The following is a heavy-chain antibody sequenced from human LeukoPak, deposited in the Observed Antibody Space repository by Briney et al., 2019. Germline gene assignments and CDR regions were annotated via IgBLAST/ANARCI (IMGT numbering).Heavy chain of an antibody. CDR2: ISSSSSYI. Sequence: GGSLRLSCAASGFTFSSYSMNWVRQAPGKGLEWVSSISSSSSYIYYADSVKGRFTISRDNAKNSLYLQMNSLRAEDTAVYYCARGVLSGLYYFDYWGQGTLVTVSS. V-gene: IGHV3-21*01. CDR3: ARGVLSGLYYFDY. D-gene: IGHD3-3*01. CDR1: GFTFSSYS. J-gene: IGHJ4*02.